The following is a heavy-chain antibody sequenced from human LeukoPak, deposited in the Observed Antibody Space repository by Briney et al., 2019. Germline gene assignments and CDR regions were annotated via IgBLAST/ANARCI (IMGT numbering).Heavy chain of an antibody. D-gene: IGHD3-10*01. CDR2: INSVGSST. CDR3: AREITMVRGVIPKNYGMDV. CDR1: GCTFSSYW. V-gene: IGHV3-74*01. J-gene: IGHJ6*04. Sequence: PGGSLRLSCAASGCTFSSYWMYWVRQTPGKGLGWVARINSVGSSTSYADSVKSRFTISRDNAKNTLYLQMNSLRAEDTAVYYCAREITMVRGVIPKNYGMDVWGKGTTVTVSS.